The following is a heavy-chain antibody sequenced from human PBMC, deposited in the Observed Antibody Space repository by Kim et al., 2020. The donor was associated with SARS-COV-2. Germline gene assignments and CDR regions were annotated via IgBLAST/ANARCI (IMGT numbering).Heavy chain of an antibody. J-gene: IGHJ3*02. CDR3: ARDSQLFVGNLVAFDI. V-gene: IGHV3-21*01. Sequence: GGSLRLSCAASGFTFSSYSMNWVRQAPGKGLEWVSSISSSSSYIYYADSVKGRFTISRDNAKNSLYLQMNSLRAEDTAVYYCARDSQLFVGNLVAFDIWGQGTMVTVSS. CDR1: GFTFSSYS. D-gene: IGHD2-21*01. CDR2: ISSSSSYI.